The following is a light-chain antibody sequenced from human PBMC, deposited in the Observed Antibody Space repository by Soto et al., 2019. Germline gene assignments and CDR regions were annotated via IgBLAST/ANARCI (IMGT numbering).Light chain of an antibody. CDR3: QSYDSTLSGVV. CDR2: GNK. J-gene: IGLJ2*01. Sequence: QSVLTQPPSVSGAPGQRVTISCTGTSSNIGAGHGVHWYQHLPGTAPKLLIYGNKNRPSGVTDRFSGSKSGSSASLVITGLQAEDESDYYCQSYDSTLSGVVFGGGTKLTVL. V-gene: IGLV1-40*01. CDR1: SSNIGAGHG.